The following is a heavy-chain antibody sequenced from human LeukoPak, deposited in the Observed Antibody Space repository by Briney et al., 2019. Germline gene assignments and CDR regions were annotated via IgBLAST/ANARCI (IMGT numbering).Heavy chain of an antibody. J-gene: IGHJ4*02. D-gene: IGHD2-15*01. V-gene: IGHV1-69*02. CDR1: GGTFSSYT. CDR2: IIPILGIA. CDR3: ARAYCSGGSCYLGPFDY. Sequence: ASVKVSCKASGGTFSSYTISWVRQAPGQGLEWMGRIIPILGIANYAQKFQGRVTITADKSTSTAYMELSSLRSEDTAAYYCARAYCSGGSCYLGPFDYWGQGTLVTVSS.